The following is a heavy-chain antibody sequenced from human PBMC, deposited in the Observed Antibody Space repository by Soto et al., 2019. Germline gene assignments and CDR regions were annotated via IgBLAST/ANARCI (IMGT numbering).Heavy chain of an antibody. D-gene: IGHD2-8*01. CDR2: ISYDGSNK. J-gene: IGHJ2*01. V-gene: IGHV3-30-3*01. CDR3: ARDNGVGHWHFEC. CDR1: GFTFSSYA. Sequence: GGSLRLSCAASGFTFSSYAMHWVRQAPGKGLEWVAVISYDGSNKYYADSVKGRFTISRDNSKNTLYLQMNSLRAEDTAVYYWARDNGVGHWHFECWGRGTLVTVYS.